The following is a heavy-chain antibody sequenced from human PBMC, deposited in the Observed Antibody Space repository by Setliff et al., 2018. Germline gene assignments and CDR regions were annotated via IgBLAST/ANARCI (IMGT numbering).Heavy chain of an antibody. CDR3: AKKLPGVRYFQH. CDR1: GFTFSNYA. Sequence: PGGSLRLSCAASGFTFSNYAMNWVRQAPGKGLEWVSVISDSGGTTYYADSVKGRFTISRDNSKNTLYLQMNSLRAEDTAVYYCAKKLPGVRYFQHWGQGTLVTVSS. D-gene: IGHD1-7*01. CDR2: ISDSGGTT. J-gene: IGHJ1*01. V-gene: IGHV3-23*01.